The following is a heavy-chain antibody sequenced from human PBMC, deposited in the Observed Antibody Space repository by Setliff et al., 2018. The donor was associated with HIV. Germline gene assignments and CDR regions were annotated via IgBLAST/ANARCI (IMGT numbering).Heavy chain of an antibody. Sequence: GASVKVSCKASGYTATDYYMHWVRRAPGHGLEWMGIINPSFGSTSYAQKFQGRVTMTRDTSTSTVFMELSSLNSEDTAVYYCATDRDATMVPGADYWGQGTLVTVSS. CDR2: INPSFGST. D-gene: IGHD3-10*01. J-gene: IGHJ4*02. V-gene: IGHV1-46*01. CDR3: ATDRDATMVPGADY. CDR1: GYTATDYY.